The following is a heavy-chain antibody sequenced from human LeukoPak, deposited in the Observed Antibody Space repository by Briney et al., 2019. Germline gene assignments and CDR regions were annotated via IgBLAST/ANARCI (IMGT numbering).Heavy chain of an antibody. V-gene: IGHV3-13*01. CDR3: ARGIQPPARYNWFDP. Sequence: GGSLRLSCAASGFTFSSYDMHWVRQATGKGLEWVSAIGTAGDTYYPGSVKGRFAISRENAKNSLYLQMNSLRAGDTAVYYSARGIQPPARYNWFDPWGQGTLVTVSS. CDR1: GFTFSSYD. CDR2: IGTAGDT. J-gene: IGHJ5*02.